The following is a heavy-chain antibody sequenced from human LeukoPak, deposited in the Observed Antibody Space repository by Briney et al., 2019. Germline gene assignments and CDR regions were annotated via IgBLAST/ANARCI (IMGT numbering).Heavy chain of an antibody. CDR2: IHPNSGDT. Sequence: SVKVSCKASGYSFTDYYIHWVRQAPGQGLEWVGLIHPNSGDTFYAQKFRGRVTMARDTSINTAYMELDRLTSDDTAVYYCARDYSGSYTHWAQGTLVTVSS. CDR3: ARDYSGSYTH. CDR1: GYSFTDYY. V-gene: IGHV1-2*06. D-gene: IGHD1-26*01. J-gene: IGHJ4*02.